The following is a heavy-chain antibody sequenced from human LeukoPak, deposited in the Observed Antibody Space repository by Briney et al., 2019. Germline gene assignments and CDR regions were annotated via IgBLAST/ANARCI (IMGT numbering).Heavy chain of an antibody. V-gene: IGHV3-21*01. J-gene: IGHJ4*02. CDR3: VRNWNDVFDH. CDR2: ISSSSSYI. D-gene: IGHD1-20*01. Sequence: AGGSLRLSCAASGFTFSSYSMNWVRQAPGKGLEWVSSISSSSSYIYYADSVKGRFTISRDNAKNSLYLQMNSLRAEDTAVYYCVRNWNDVFDHWGQGTLVTVSS. CDR1: GFTFSSYS.